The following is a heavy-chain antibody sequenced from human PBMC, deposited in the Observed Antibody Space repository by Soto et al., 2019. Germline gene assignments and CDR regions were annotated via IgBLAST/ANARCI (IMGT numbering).Heavy chain of an antibody. D-gene: IGHD3-16*02. V-gene: IGHV3-23*01. CDR1: GFTFSSYA. Sequence: GGSLRLSCAASGFTFSSYAMSWVRQAPGKGLEWVSGISGSGGSTYYADSVKGRFTISRDNSKNTLYLQMNSLRAEDTAVYYCAKDRNMITFGGVIVPFDYWGQGTLVTVSS. CDR2: ISGSGGST. CDR3: AKDRNMITFGGVIVPFDY. J-gene: IGHJ4*02.